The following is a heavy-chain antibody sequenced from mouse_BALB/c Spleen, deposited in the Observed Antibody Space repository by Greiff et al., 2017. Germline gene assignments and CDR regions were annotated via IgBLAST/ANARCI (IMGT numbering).Heavy chain of an antibody. V-gene: IGHV1-77*01. CDR3: ARSLPYAMDY. CDR2: IYPGSGNT. Sequence: QVQLKESGAELARPGASVKLSCKASGYTFTDYYINWVKQRTGQGLEWIGEIYPGSGNTYYNEKFKGKATLTADKSSSTAYMQLSSLTSEDSAVYFCARSLPYAMDYWGQGTSVTVSS. J-gene: IGHJ4*01. CDR1: GYTFTDYY.